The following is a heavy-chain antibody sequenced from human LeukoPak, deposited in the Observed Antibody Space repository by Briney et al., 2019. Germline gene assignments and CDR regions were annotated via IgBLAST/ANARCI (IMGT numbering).Heavy chain of an antibody. J-gene: IGHJ4*02. V-gene: IGHV3-30*02. CDR1: GLTFSSYS. Sequence: PGGSLRLSCAASGLTFSSYSMHWVRQAPGKGLEWVAFIRYDGSNTYYADSVKGRFTISRDNSKNTLYLQMNSLRTEDTAVYYCAKPEGTDYWGQGTLVTVSS. D-gene: IGHD1-1*01. CDR2: IRYDGSNT. CDR3: AKPEGTDY.